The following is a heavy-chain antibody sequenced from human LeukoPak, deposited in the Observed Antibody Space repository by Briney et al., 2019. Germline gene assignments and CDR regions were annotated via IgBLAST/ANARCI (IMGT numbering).Heavy chain of an antibody. J-gene: IGHJ4*02. CDR2: IKQDGSAK. D-gene: IGHD2-2*01. V-gene: IGHV3-7*03. CDR1: EFTISRYW. CDR3: VKMPDFDY. Sequence: GGSLRLSCVAPEFTISRYWMSWVRQAPGKGLEWVANIKQDGSAKNYVDSVKGRFAISRDNAKNSLYLQMNSLRSEDTAVYYCVKMPDFDYWGQGTLVTVSS.